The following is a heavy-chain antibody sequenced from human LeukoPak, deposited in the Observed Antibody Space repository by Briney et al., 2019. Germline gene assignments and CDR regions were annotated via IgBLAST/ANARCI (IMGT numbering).Heavy chain of an antibody. CDR1: GFTFSRHW. J-gene: IGHJ4*02. CDR3: AREIGKSGISWGVDQ. CDR2: IDSDESR. D-gene: IGHD4-23*01. Sequence: GGSLRLSCAASGFTFSRHWMHWVRQAPGKGLVWVSYIDSDESRNYADSVKGRFTISRDNDKNTVYLQMNSLRAEDTAMYFCAREIGKSGISWGVDQWGQGTLVTVSS. V-gene: IGHV3-74*01.